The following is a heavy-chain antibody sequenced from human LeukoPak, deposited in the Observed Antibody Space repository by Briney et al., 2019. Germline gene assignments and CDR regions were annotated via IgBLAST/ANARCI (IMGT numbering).Heavy chain of an antibody. CDR2: IRYDGSNK. CDR3: AKDIKPMIVVVSDFDY. Sequence: GGSLTLSCAASGFTFSSYGMHWVRHAPGKGLEWVAFIRYDGSNKYYVDSVKGRFTIFRDNSKNTLYLQMNSLRAEDTAVYYCAKDIKPMIVVVSDFDYWGQGTLVTVSS. V-gene: IGHV3-30*02. J-gene: IGHJ4*02. D-gene: IGHD3-22*01. CDR1: GFTFSSYG.